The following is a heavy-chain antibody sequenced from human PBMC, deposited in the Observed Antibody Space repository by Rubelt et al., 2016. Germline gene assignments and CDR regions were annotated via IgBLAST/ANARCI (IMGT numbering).Heavy chain of an antibody. V-gene: IGHV1-69*13. D-gene: IGHD3-3*01. CDR1: GYPFATYA. CDR2: IIPIFGTA. Sequence: QVQLVQSGAEVKRPGASVKVSCKASGYPFATYAMHCVRQAPGQRLEWLGGIIPIFGTANYAQKFQGRVTITADESTSTDYMELSSLRSEDTAVYYCATGGDFGVVIPNWFDPWGQGTLVTVSS. J-gene: IGHJ5*02. CDR3: ATGGDFGVVIPNWFDP.